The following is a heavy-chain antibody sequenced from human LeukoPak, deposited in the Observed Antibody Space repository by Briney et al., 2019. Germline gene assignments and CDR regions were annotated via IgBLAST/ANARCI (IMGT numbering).Heavy chain of an antibody. CDR1: RYTFTGYY. CDR2: INPNSGGT. Sequence: GASVKVSCKASRYTFTGYYMHWVRQAPGQGLEWMGWINPNSGGTNYAQKFQGRVTMTRDTSISTAYMELSRLRSDDTAVYYCGRGSPSSSGWYGDYWGQGTLVTVSS. J-gene: IGHJ4*02. D-gene: IGHD6-19*01. CDR3: GRGSPSSSGWYGDY. V-gene: IGHV1-2*02.